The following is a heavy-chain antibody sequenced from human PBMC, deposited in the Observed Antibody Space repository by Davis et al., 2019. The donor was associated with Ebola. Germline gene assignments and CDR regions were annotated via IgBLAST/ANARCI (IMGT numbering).Heavy chain of an antibody. CDR1: GGTFSSYA. CDR2: ISAYNGNT. Sequence: ASVKVSCKASGGTFSSYAISWVRQAPGQGLEWMGWISAYNGNTNYAQKLQGRVTMTTDTSTSTAYMELRSLRSDDTAVYYCAREGRGLQTNWFDPWGQGTLVTVSS. CDR3: AREGRGLQTNWFDP. J-gene: IGHJ5*02. D-gene: IGHD3-16*01. V-gene: IGHV1-18*01.